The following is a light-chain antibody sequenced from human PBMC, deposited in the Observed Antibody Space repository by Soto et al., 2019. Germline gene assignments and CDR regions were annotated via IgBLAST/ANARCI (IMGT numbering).Light chain of an antibody. Sequence: EIVLTQSPGTLSLSPGERATLSCRASQSVSSSYLAWYQQKPGQAPRLLIYDASSRATGIPDRFSGSGSGTDFTLTISRLEPEDFAVFYCQQYGSSTLTFGGGTKVEIK. V-gene: IGKV3-20*01. CDR1: QSVSSSY. CDR2: DAS. CDR3: QQYGSSTLT. J-gene: IGKJ4*01.